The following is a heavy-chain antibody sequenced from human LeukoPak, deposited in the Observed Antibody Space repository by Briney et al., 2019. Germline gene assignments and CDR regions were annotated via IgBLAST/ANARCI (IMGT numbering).Heavy chain of an antibody. J-gene: IGHJ4*02. CDR3: ATIYGGNGY. D-gene: IGHD4-23*01. Sequence: GGSLRLSCAASGFTFSSYEMTWVRQAPGKGLEWVSYITNTGSNIYYADSVKGRFTISRDNAKNSLSLQMNSLRAEDTAVYYCATIYGGNGYWGQGTLVTVSS. V-gene: IGHV3-48*03. CDR2: ITNTGSNI. CDR1: GFTFSSYE.